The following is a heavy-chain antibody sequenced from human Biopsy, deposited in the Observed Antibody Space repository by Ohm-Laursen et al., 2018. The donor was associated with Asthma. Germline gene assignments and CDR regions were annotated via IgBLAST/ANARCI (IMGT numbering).Heavy chain of an antibody. J-gene: IGHJ4*02. D-gene: IGHD6-19*01. Sequence: SLRLSCTASGSTVSRDHMFWVRQAPGKGLEWVSVIYSGGTSDTADSVRGRFTISRDFYKNTLYLQMDSLRVEDTAVYYCARGDSSGWSHYYFDYWGQGTLVTVSS. CDR2: IYSGGTS. CDR3: ARGDSSGWSHYYFDY. V-gene: IGHV3-53*01. CDR1: GSTVSRDH.